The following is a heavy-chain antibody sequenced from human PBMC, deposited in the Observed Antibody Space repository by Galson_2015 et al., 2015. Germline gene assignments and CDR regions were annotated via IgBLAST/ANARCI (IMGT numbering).Heavy chain of an antibody. CDR3: ARGEEDILTLNYYYYGMDV. Sequence: SLRLSCAASGFTFSSYSMNWVRQAPGKGLEWVSSISSSSSYIYYADSVKGRFTISRDNAKNSLYLQMNSLRAEDTAVYYCARGEEDILTLNYYYYGMDVWGQGTTVTVSS. D-gene: IGHD3-9*01. V-gene: IGHV3-21*01. CDR1: GFTFSSYS. CDR2: ISSSSSYI. J-gene: IGHJ6*02.